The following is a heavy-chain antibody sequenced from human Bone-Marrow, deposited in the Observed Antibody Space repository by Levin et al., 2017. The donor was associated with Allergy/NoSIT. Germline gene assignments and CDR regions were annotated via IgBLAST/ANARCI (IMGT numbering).Heavy chain of an antibody. Sequence: PGGSLRLSCAASGFTFSSYGMHWVRQAPGKGLEWVAVIWYDGSNKYYADSVKGRFTISRDNSKNTLYLQMNSLRAEDTAVYYCARGAIHYYDSSGYPYYYGMDVWGQGTTVTVSS. D-gene: IGHD3-22*01. V-gene: IGHV3-33*01. CDR3: ARGAIHYYDSSGYPYYYGMDV. CDR2: IWYDGSNK. J-gene: IGHJ6*02. CDR1: GFTFSSYG.